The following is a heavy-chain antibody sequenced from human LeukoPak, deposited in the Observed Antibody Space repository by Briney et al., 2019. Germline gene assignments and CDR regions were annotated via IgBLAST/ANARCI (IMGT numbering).Heavy chain of an antibody. CDR1: GFTVSSYA. Sequence: GGSLRLSCAASGFTVSSYAMHWVRQAPGKGLEYVSAISSNGGSTYYANSVKGRFTISRDNSKNTLYLQMGSLRAEDMAVYYCARGNVHSGGSCYLWGQGTLVTVSS. D-gene: IGHD2-15*01. CDR2: ISSNGGST. CDR3: ARGNVHSGGSCYL. J-gene: IGHJ5*02. V-gene: IGHV3-64*01.